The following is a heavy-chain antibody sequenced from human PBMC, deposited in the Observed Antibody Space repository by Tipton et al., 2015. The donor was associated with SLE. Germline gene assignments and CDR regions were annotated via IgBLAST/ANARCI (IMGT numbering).Heavy chain of an antibody. Sequence: TLSLTCTVSGASVTSANYYWNWIRQHPGKGLEWLGYIFNSGRTSYNPSLESRATISVDMSENKFSLHLRSMTAADTAVYYCASSASRTGYSSFDYWGQGTLVPVSS. V-gene: IGHV4-31*03. CDR2: IFNSGRT. CDR3: ASSASRTGYSSFDY. J-gene: IGHJ4*02. CDR1: GASVTSANYY. D-gene: IGHD2-15*01.